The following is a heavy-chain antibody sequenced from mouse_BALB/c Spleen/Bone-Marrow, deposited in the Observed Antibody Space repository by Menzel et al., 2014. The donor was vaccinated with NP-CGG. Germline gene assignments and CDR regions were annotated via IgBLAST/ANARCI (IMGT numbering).Heavy chain of an antibody. CDR1: GFNIKDTY. D-gene: IGHD2-1*01. V-gene: IGHV14-3*02. Sequence: EVQLVESGAELVKPGASVKLSCTASGFNIKDTYIHWVKQRPEQGLEWIGRIDPANGNTKYDPKFQGKATITADTSSNTAYLQLSSLTSGDTAVYYCARNYPYYYAMDYWGQGTSV. J-gene: IGHJ4*01. CDR2: IDPANGNT. CDR3: ARNYPYYYAMDY.